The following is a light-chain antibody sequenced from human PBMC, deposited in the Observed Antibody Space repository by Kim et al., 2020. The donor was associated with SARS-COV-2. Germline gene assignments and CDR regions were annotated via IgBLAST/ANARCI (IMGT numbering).Light chain of an antibody. J-gene: IGKJ1*01. CDR1: QSISSW. V-gene: IGKV1-5*01. CDR3: QQYNSYSGT. CDR2: DAS. Sequence: AAVGDRVTITCRASQSISSWLAWYQQKPGKAPKLLIYDASSLESGVPSRFSGSGSGTEFTLTISSLQPDDFATYYCQQYNSYSGTFGQGTKVEIK.